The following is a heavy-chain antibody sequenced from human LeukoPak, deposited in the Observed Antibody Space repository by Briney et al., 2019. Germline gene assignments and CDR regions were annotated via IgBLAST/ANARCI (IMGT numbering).Heavy chain of an antibody. D-gene: IGHD3-16*01. J-gene: IGHJ4*02. CDR2: ISSTSSAI. Sequence: PGGSLRLSCTASGFKFSSFSMNWARQAPGKGLEWLSYISSTSSAIYYADSVKGRFTISRDNAKNSQYLQIDSLRAEDTAIYYCARVIGSYGDSAYWGQGTLVTVSS. CDR1: GFKFSSFS. V-gene: IGHV3-48*04. CDR3: ARVIGSYGDSAY.